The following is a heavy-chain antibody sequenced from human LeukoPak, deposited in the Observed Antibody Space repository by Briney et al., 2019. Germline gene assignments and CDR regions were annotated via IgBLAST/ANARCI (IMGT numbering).Heavy chain of an antibody. CDR2: IYYSGST. CDR1: GGSISSSSYY. D-gene: IGHD3-22*01. Sequence: SETLSLTCTVSGGSISSSSYYWGWIRQPPGKGLEWIGSIYYSGSTYYNPSLKSRVTISVDTSKNQFSLKLSSVTAADTAVYYCAREYYDSNKAPALDIWGQGTMVTVSS. CDR3: AREYYDSNKAPALDI. V-gene: IGHV4-39*07. J-gene: IGHJ3*02.